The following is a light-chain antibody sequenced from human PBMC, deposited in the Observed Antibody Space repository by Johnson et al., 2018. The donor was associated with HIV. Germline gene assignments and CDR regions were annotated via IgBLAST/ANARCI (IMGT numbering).Light chain of an antibody. V-gene: IGLV1-51*02. Sequence: QSVLTQPPSVSAAPGQKVTISCSGSSSNIGNNYVSWYQQLPGTAPKLLIYENNKRPSGIPDRFSGSKSGTSATLGITGLPTVDEADYYCGTWDSSLSAVFGTGTKVTVL. CDR3: GTWDSSLSAV. J-gene: IGLJ1*01. CDR1: SSNIGNNY. CDR2: ENN.